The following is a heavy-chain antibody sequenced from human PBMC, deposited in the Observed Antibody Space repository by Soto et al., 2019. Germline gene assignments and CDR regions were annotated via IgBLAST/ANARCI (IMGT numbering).Heavy chain of an antibody. CDR2: MDHSGST. CDR1: GGSFSGYY. D-gene: IGHD6-13*01. J-gene: IGHJ5*02. CDR3: ARVGRLYSSSWYDNWFDP. V-gene: IGHV4-34*01. Sequence: SETLSLTCAVYGGSFSGYYWSWIRQPPGKGLEWIGEMDHSGSTNYNPSLKSRVTISVDTSKNQFSLKLTSVTAADTAIYYCARVGRLYSSSWYDNWFDPWGQGTLVTVSS.